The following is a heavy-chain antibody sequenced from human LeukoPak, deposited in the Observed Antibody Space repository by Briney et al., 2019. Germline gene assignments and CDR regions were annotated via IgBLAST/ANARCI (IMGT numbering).Heavy chain of an antibody. CDR2: ISAYNGNT. CDR1: GYTFTSYG. J-gene: IGHJ4*02. CDR3: ARDHHYSSGMFGFDY. V-gene: IGHV1-18*01. D-gene: IGHD6-19*01. Sequence: ASVKVSCKASGYTFTSYGISWVRQAPGQGLEWMGWISAYNGNTNYAQKLQGRVTMTTDTSTSTAYMELRSLRSDDTAVYYCARDHHYSSGMFGFDYWGQGTLVTVSS.